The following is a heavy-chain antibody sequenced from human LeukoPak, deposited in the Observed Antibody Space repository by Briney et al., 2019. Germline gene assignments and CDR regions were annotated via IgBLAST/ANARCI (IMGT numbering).Heavy chain of an antibody. CDR3: ARVGGCCYFDY. D-gene: IGHD2-15*01. V-gene: IGHV3-21*01. CDR1: GFTFSSYS. CDR2: ISSSSSYI. Sequence: GGSLRLSCAASGFTFSSYSMNWVRQAPGKGLEWVSSISSSSSYIYYADSVKGRFTISRDNAKNSLYLQMSSLRAEDTAVYYCARVGGCCYFDYWGQGAPVTVSS. J-gene: IGHJ4*02.